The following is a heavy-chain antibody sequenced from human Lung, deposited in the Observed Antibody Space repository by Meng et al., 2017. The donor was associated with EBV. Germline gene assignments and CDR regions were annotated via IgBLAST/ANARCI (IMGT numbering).Heavy chain of an antibody. V-gene: IGHV4-31*03. CDR2: IYYNGNT. D-gene: IGHD6-13*01. CDR1: GDSIRRCGYY. CDR3: SRATVVVPSGIYWFDP. J-gene: IGHJ5*02. Sequence: VHLQDAGPGLVTPSHSLSLICTVSGDSIRRCGYYWSWIRQHPGKGLEWIGYIYYNGNTCYNPSLKSRVTISIDTSKNQFSLKLSSVTAADTAVYFCSRATVVVPSGIYWFDPWGQGTLVTVSS.